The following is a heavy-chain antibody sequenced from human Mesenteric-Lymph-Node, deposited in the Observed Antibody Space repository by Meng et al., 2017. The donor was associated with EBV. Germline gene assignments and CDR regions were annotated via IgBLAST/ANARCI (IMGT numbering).Heavy chain of an antibody. Sequence: QLQRQESGPGLVRPSGTLSLICTVSSGSISSTSYHWGWIRQPPGKGLEWIGSIYYSGTTYFNPSLESRVSISVDTSKKQFSLRLTSVTAADTAVYYCARQYGSSFDYWGQGTLVTVSS. CDR2: IYYSGTT. V-gene: IGHV4-39*01. D-gene: IGHD3-10*01. J-gene: IGHJ4*02. CDR3: ARQYGSSFDY. CDR1: SGSISSTSYH.